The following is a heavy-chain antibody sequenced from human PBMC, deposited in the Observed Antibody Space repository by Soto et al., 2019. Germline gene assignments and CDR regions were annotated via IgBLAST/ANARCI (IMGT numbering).Heavy chain of an antibody. J-gene: IGHJ4*02. CDR3: AKDRSSRWYYFEN. Sequence: QVQLVESGGGVVQPGRSLRLSCAASGFTFSADGMHWVRQAPGKGLEWVAVISSDGSEKFYAASVKGRFTISRGNSKDTLYLQMNNLRAEATAVYYCAKDRSSRWYYFENWGQGTLVTVSS. D-gene: IGHD6-13*01. CDR1: GFTFSADG. CDR2: ISSDGSEK. V-gene: IGHV3-30*18.